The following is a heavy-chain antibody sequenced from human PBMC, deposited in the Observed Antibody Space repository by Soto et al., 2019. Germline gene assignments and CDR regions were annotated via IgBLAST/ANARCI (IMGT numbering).Heavy chain of an antibody. Sequence: QVQLVESGGGVVQPGRSLRLSCAASGFTFSSYAMHWVRQAPGKGLEWVAVISYDGSNKYYADSVKGRFTISRDNSKNTLYLQMNSLRAEDTAVYYCARDGLTYYYDSSGYYGEYFQHWGQGTLVTVSS. J-gene: IGHJ1*01. V-gene: IGHV3-30-3*01. CDR2: ISYDGSNK. D-gene: IGHD3-22*01. CDR1: GFTFSSYA. CDR3: ARDGLTYYYDSSGYYGEYFQH.